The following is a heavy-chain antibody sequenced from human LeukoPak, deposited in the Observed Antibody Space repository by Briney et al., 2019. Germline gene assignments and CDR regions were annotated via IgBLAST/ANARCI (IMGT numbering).Heavy chain of an antibody. D-gene: IGHD3-9*01. J-gene: IGHJ4*02. Sequence: SQTLSLTCTVSGGSISSGGYYWSWIRQHPGKGLEWIGYIYYSGSTYYNPSLKSRVTISVDTSKNQFSLKLSSVTAADTAVYYCARGGMTGTRWYFDYWGQGTLVTVSS. CDR3: ARGGMTGTRWYFDY. CDR1: GGSISSGGYY. V-gene: IGHV4-31*03. CDR2: IYYSGST.